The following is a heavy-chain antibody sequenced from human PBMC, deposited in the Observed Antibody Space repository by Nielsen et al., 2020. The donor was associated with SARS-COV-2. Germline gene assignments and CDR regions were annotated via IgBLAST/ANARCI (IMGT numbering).Heavy chain of an antibody. J-gene: IGHJ4*02. CDR3: AKISGSQRHYFDF. CDR1: GSSFSGYA. D-gene: IGHD1-26*01. CDR2: IGTTGDKK. Sequence: GESLKISCAASGSSFSGYAMPGVRQPPGRGLEWVSSIGTTGDKKFYADSVKGRFTISRDNSKNTLYLQLNSLRAEDTAVFYCAKISGSQRHYFDFWGQGALVTVSS. V-gene: IGHV3-23*01.